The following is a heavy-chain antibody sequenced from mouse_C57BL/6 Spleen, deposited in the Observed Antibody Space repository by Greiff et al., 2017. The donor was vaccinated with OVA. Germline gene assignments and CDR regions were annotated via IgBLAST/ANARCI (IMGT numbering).Heavy chain of an antibody. D-gene: IGHD1-1*01. CDR1: GYTFTSYW. V-gene: IGHV1-74*01. J-gene: IGHJ1*03. CDR2: IHPSDSDT. Sequence: QVQLKQPGAELVKPGASVKVSCKASGYTFTSYWMHWVKQRPGQGLEWIGRIHPSDSDTNYNQKFKGKATLTVDKSSSTAYMQLSSLTSEDSAVYYCAIGTYRGSSSYWYFDVWGTGTTVTVSS. CDR3: AIGTYRGSSSYWYFDV.